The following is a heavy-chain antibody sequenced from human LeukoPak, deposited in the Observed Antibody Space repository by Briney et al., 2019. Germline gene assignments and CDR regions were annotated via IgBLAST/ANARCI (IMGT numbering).Heavy chain of an antibody. CDR3: ARGGRYSDY. CDR1: GGSINGYS. CDR2: IYYSGNT. Sequence: SETLSLTCTVSGGSINGYSWSWIRQPPGKGLEWIAYIYYSGNTNSNPSLKSRLTISVDPSKNQFSLRLSSVTAADTAVYYCARGGRYSDYWGQGTLVTVSS. D-gene: IGHD1-26*01. J-gene: IGHJ4*02. V-gene: IGHV4-59*01.